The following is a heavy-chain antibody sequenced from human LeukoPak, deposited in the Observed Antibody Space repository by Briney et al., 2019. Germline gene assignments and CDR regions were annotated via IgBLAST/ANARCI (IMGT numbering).Heavy chain of an antibody. J-gene: IGHJ6*03. CDR1: GFTFSSYA. CDR3: AKGLFGGDSYYYYYMDV. D-gene: IGHD2-15*01. CDR2: ISGSGGST. V-gene: IGHV3-23*01. Sequence: PGGSLRLSCAASGFTFSSYAMSWVRQAPGKGLEWVSAISGSGGSTYYADSVKGRFTISRDNSKNTLYLQMNSLRAEDTAVYYCAKGLFGGDSYYYYYMDVWGKGTTVTVSS.